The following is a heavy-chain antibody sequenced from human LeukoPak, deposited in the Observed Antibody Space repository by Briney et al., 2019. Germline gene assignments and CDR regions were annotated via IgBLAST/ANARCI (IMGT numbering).Heavy chain of an antibody. D-gene: IGHD5-24*01. J-gene: IGHJ4*02. V-gene: IGHV3-30*18. CDR2: ISYAGSNK. Sequence: GRSLRLSCAASGFTFSSYGMHWVRQAPGKGLEWVAVISYAGSNKYYADSVKGRFTISRDNSKNTLYLQMNSLRAEDTAVYYCAKDGYKTFDYWGQGTLVTVSS. CDR1: GFTFSSYG. CDR3: AKDGYKTFDY.